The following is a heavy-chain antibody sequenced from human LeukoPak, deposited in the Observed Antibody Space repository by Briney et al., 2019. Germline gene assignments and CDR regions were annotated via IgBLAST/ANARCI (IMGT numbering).Heavy chain of an antibody. D-gene: IGHD3-22*01. Sequence: SQTLSLTCTVSGGSISSGSYYWSWIRQPAGKGLEWVGRIYTSGSTNYNPSLKSRVTISVDTSKNQFSLKLSSVTAADTAVYYCARVNRRYYYDSSGYPDYWGQGTLVTVSS. CDR2: IYTSGST. CDR1: GGSISSGSYY. V-gene: IGHV4-61*02. CDR3: ARVNRRYYYDSSGYPDY. J-gene: IGHJ4*02.